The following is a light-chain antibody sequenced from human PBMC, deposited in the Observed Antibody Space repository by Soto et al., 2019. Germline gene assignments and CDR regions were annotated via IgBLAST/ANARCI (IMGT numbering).Light chain of an antibody. J-gene: IGKJ1*01. V-gene: IGKV3-20*01. CDR1: QRVGSNY. Sequence: IVLTQSPGTLSLSPGDRATLYCRASQRVGSNYFAWYQQKPGQAPRLLFYGPSRRATGVPARFIGSGSETDFTLTINGLEPEDFAVYYCQQCDVLPWSFGQGSRV. CDR3: QQCDVLPWS. CDR2: GPS.